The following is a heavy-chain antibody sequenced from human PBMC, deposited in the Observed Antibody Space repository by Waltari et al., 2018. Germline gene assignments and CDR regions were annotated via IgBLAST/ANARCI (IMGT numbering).Heavy chain of an antibody. CDR2: IYYSGST. Sequence: QVQLQESGPGLVKPSETLSLTCTVSGGSISSYYWSWIRQPPGKGLEWIGYIYYSGSTNYNPSLKSRVTISVDTSKNQFSLKLSSVTAADMAVYYCARERIVGALGYYYYGMDVWGQGTMVTVSS. CDR1: GGSISSYY. CDR3: ARERIVGALGYYYYGMDV. V-gene: IGHV4-59*01. D-gene: IGHD1-26*01. J-gene: IGHJ6*02.